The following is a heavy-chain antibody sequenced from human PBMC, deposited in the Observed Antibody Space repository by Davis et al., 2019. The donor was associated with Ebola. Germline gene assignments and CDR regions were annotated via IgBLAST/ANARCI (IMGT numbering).Heavy chain of an antibody. CDR1: GGSISSSSYY. V-gene: IGHV4-39*01. Sequence: MPSETLSLTCTVSGGSISSSSYYWGWIRQPPGKGLEWIGSIYYSGSTYYNPSLKSRVTISVDTSKNQFSLKLSSVTAADTAVYYCARHRYSYGYGYYYYYYGMDVWGQGTTVTVSS. CDR2: IYYSGST. CDR3: ARHRYSYGYGYYYYYYGMDV. J-gene: IGHJ6*02. D-gene: IGHD5-18*01.